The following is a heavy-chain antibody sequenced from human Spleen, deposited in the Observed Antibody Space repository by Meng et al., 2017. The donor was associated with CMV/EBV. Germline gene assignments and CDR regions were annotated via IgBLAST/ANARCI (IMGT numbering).Heavy chain of an antibody. CDR1: AVTFRNFV. J-gene: IGHJ6*02. V-gene: IGHV3-33*06. CDR3: AKDGTAYYGLDV. Sequence: GESLKISCAASAVTFRNFVVKRVRQAPGKGLEWVALIWYDGSNKWYADSVKGRFTISRDNSKNTMSLQMNSLRAEDTAVYYCAKDGTAYYGLDVWGQGTTVTVSS. CDR2: IWYDGSNK.